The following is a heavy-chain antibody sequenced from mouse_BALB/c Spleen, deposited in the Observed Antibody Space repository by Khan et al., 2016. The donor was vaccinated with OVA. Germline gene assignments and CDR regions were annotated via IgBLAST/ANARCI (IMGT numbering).Heavy chain of an antibody. CDR2: INPSTAYT. Sequence: QVQLQQSGAELAKPGASVKMSCKASGYTFINYWILWVKQRPGQGLEWIGYINPSTAYTEYNQNFNDKATLTADKSSRTAYMQLGSLTSEDSAVYYCARRGLRWDFDYWGQGTTLTVSS. V-gene: IGHV1-7*01. CDR3: ARRGLRWDFDY. J-gene: IGHJ2*01. CDR1: GYTFINYW. D-gene: IGHD1-1*01.